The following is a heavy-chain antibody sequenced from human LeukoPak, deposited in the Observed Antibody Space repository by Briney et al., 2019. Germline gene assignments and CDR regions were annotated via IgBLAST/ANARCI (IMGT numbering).Heavy chain of an antibody. CDR3: ASLRGYNFGPFDY. V-gene: IGHV3-48*03. D-gene: IGHD5-18*01. J-gene: IGHJ4*02. Sequence: PGGSLGLSCAASGFTFSSSAMSWVRQAPGKGLEWVSYISSRGSNVNYADSVKGRVTISRDNAKNSLYLQMNSLKGEDTAVYYCASLRGYNFGPFDYWGQGILVTVS. CDR2: ISSRGSNV. CDR1: GFTFSSSA.